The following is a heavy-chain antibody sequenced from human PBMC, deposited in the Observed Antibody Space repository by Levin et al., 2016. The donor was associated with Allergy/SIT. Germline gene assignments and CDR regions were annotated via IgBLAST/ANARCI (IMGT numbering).Heavy chain of an antibody. Sequence: GESLKISCAASGFSFSSYSLNWVRQAPGKGLEWVSYISSGSGTIYYADSVKGRFTISRDNAENSLYLQMNSLRVEDTAVYYCARALGYCSTTSCYYFDYWGQGTLVTVSS. CDR1: GFSFSSYS. D-gene: IGHD2-2*01. CDR3: ARALGYCSTTSCYYFDY. V-gene: IGHV3-48*01. J-gene: IGHJ4*02. CDR2: ISSGSGTI.